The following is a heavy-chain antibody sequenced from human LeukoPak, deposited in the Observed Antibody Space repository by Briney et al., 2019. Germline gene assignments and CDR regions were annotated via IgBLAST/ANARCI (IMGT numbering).Heavy chain of an antibody. V-gene: IGHV4-4*07. J-gene: IGHJ4*02. Sequence: SETLSLTCTVSGVSINSYYWSWIRQPAGQGLAWIGRIYSSGSTNYNPSLKSRVSMSVDTSKNEFSLKLTSVTAADTAVYYCARGGKATVVTMWGQGILVTVSS. CDR1: GVSINSYY. CDR3: ARGGKATVVTM. D-gene: IGHD4-23*01. CDR2: IYSSGST.